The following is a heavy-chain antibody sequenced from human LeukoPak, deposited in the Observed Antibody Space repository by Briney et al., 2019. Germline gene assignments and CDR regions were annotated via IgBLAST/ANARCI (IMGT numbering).Heavy chain of an antibody. CDR3: ASNSGWYSADYYYYGMDV. Sequence: ASVKVSCKASGGTFSSYAISWVRQAPGQGLEWMGRIIPILGIANYAQKFKGRVTITADKSTSTAYMELSSLRSEDTAVYYCASNSGWYSADYYYYGMDVWGQGTTVTVSS. V-gene: IGHV1-69*04. CDR1: GGTFSSYA. D-gene: IGHD6-19*01. CDR2: IIPILGIA. J-gene: IGHJ6*02.